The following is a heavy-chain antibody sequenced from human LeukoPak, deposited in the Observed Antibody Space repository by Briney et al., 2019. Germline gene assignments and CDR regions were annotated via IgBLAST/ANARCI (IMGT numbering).Heavy chain of an antibody. CDR3: ARGRTGWRPAAGIDS. CDR1: GFTLSSYD. J-gene: IGHJ4*02. CDR2: MSHSGEE. D-gene: IGHD6-13*01. V-gene: IGHV3-13*01. Sequence: GGSLRLSCAASGFTLSSYDMYWVRQTIGKGLEWVSAMSHSGEEFYADSMRGRFTISRDGAENSLFLQLNSLRPGDTALYYCARGRTGWRPAAGIDSWGQGTLVTVSS.